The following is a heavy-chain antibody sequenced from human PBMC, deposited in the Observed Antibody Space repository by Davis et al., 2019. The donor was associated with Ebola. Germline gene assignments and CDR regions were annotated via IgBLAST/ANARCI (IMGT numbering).Heavy chain of an antibody. J-gene: IGHJ6*04. CDR3: ARLVGEFYFYGMDV. D-gene: IGHD3-10*01. CDR1: GYTFTNYG. Sequence: AASVKVSCKASGYTFTNYGITWVRQAPGQGLEWMGWINPHNSNTNYAQNVQGRVIMTSDTATTTAYMEVGSLRSDDTAVYYCARLVGEFYFYGMDVWGKGTTVTVSS. CDR2: INPHNSNT. V-gene: IGHV1-18*04.